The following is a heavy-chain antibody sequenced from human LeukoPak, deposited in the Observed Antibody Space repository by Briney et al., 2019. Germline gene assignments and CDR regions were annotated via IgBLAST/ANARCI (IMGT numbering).Heavy chain of an antibody. D-gene: IGHD6-13*01. CDR2: MNPSSGNT. Sequence: EASVKVSCKASGYTFTSYHINWVRQATGQGLGWMGWMNPSSGNTGYAQKFQGRVSMTRNTSISTAYVELSSLRSEDTAVYYCARGLGYSNSWYRGGYYDFGMDVWGQGTTVTVSS. CDR1: GYTFTSYH. J-gene: IGHJ6*02. CDR3: ARGLGYSNSWYRGGYYDFGMDV. V-gene: IGHV1-8*01.